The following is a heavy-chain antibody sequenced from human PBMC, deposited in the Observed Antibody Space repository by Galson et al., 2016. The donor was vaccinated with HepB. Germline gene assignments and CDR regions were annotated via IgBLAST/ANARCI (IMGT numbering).Heavy chain of an antibody. CDR2: MHVSGSS. CDR1: GGSIGGGDYY. D-gene: IGHD3-16*01. V-gene: IGHV4-61*08. CDR3: ATSVEGGALWYFDL. Sequence: EPLSFTCTVSGGSIGGGDYYWSWIRQPPGKGLEWIGYMHVSGSSNYKSSLRNRVTISVDTSKIQVSLNLRSVTAADTAVYYCATSVEGGALWYFDLWGHGTLVTVSS. J-gene: IGHJ2*01.